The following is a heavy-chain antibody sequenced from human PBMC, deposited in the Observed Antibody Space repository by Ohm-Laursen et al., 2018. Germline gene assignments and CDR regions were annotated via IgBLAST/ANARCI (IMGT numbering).Heavy chain of an antibody. D-gene: IGHD2/OR15-2a*01. J-gene: IGHJ3*02. CDR3: ARDPTFHAFDI. V-gene: IGHV3-7*01. CDR2: IRKDGGET. Sequence: SLRLSCAASGFSFSSYAVTWVRQAPGKGLEWVANIRKDGGETYYVDSVKGRFTISRDNAKNSLYLQINSLEGEDTAVYFCARDPTFHAFDIWGQGTMVTVSS. CDR1: GFSFSSYA.